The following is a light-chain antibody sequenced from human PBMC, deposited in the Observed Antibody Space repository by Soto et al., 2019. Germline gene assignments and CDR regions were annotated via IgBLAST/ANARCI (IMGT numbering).Light chain of an antibody. J-gene: IGKJ1*01. Sequence: EIVLTQSPGTLSLSPEERATLSCRASQSVSSSYLAWYQQKPGQAPRLLIYGASSRATGIPDRFSGSGSGTDFTLTISRLEPEDFAVYYCQQRSNWPPWTFGQGTK. CDR2: GAS. CDR3: QQRSNWPPWT. V-gene: IGKV3D-20*02. CDR1: QSVSSSY.